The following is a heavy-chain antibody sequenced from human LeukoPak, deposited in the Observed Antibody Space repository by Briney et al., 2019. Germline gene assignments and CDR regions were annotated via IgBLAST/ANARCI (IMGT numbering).Heavy chain of an antibody. Sequence: GRSLRLSCAASGFTFSSYGMHWVRQAPGKGLEWVAVISYDGSNKYYADSVKGRFTISRDNSKNTLYPQMNSLRAEDTAVYYCAKDPDRGYSYGYVDYWGQGTLVTVSS. D-gene: IGHD5-18*01. J-gene: IGHJ4*02. CDR2: ISYDGSNK. CDR3: AKDPDRGYSYGYVDY. CDR1: GFTFSSYG. V-gene: IGHV3-30*18.